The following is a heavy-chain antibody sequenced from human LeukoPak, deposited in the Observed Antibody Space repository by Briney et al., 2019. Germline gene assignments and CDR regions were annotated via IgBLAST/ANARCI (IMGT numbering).Heavy chain of an antibody. CDR2: ISSSGSTI. CDR1: GFTFSSYE. D-gene: IGHD2-15*01. V-gene: IGHV3-48*03. J-gene: IGHJ4*02. CDR3: ARSPTHYCSGGSCYPTFDY. Sequence: PGGSLRLSCAASGFTFSSYEMNWVRQAPGKGLEWVSYISSSGSTIYYADSVKGRFTISRDSAKNSLYLQMNSLRAEDTAVYYCARSPTHYCSGGSCYPTFDYWGQGTLVTVSS.